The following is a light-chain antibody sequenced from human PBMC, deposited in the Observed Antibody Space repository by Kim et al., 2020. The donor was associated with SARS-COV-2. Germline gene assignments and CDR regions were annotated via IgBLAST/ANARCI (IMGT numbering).Light chain of an antibody. Sequence: FASVGDRVTIACRASHGISKDLAWYQQKPGNAPNLLIFAASALQSGVPTRFSGSGSGTDFTLPISSLQPEDVATYYCQKYNGAPWTFGQGTKLEI. CDR2: AAS. CDR3: QKYNGAPWT. J-gene: IGKJ1*01. V-gene: IGKV1-27*01. CDR1: HGISKD.